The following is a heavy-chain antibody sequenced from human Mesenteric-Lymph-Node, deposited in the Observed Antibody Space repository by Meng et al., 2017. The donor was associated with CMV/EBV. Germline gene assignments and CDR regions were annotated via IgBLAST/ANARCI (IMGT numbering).Heavy chain of an antibody. Sequence: GESLKISCAASGFTFSSYGMHWVRQAPGKGLEWVSSISSSSSYIYYADSVKGRFTISRDNAKNSLYLQMNSLRAEDTAVYYCARDRHYYDSSGYYYLFDYWGQGTLVTVSS. V-gene: IGHV3-21*01. CDR2: ISSSSSYI. J-gene: IGHJ4*02. D-gene: IGHD3-22*01. CDR3: ARDRHYYDSSGYYYLFDY. CDR1: GFTFSSYG.